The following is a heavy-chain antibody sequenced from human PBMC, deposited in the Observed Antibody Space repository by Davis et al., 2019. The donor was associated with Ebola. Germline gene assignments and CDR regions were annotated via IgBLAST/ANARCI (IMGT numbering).Heavy chain of an antibody. Sequence: GGSLRLSCAASGFTVSSNYMRWVRQAPGKGLEWVAVISYNGVNKNCADSVKGRFTVSRDNSKDTLYLEMSSLRVEDTAVYYCARGNGQNYGSALDYWGQRTLVTVSS. D-gene: IGHD3-10*01. CDR2: ISYNGVNK. CDR3: ARGNGQNYGSALDY. V-gene: IGHV3-30*03. J-gene: IGHJ4*02. CDR1: GFTVSSNY.